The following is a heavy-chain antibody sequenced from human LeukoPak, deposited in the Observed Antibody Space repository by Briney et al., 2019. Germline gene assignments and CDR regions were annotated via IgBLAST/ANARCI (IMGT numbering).Heavy chain of an antibody. J-gene: IGHJ4*02. CDR2: IRYDGSNK. CDR1: RFTFSTYG. D-gene: IGHD3-9*01. Sequence: GGSLRLSCAASRFTFSTYGIHWVRQAPGKGLEWVAFIRYDGSNKYYADSVKGRFTISKDNSKNTLFLQMNSLRPEDTAVYYCAKDPPIVTTTPLYYFEWWGQGTQVTVSS. V-gene: IGHV3-30*02. CDR3: AKDPPIVTTTPLYYFEW.